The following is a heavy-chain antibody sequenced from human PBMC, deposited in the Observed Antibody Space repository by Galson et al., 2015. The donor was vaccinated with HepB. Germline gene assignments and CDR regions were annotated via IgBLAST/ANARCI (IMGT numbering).Heavy chain of an antibody. D-gene: IGHD6-19*01. CDR3: AKVFPEKTDGWYRQALYYFDS. CDR2: ITPSGDNT. CDR1: GFTFSYYA. Sequence: SLRLSCAASGFTFSYYAMSWVRQAPGKGLEWVSAITPSGDNTFSADSMKGRFIISRDNSQNTLFCQLNSLRPDDTAIYFCAKVFPEKTDGWYRQALYYFDSWGQGTRVTVSS. J-gene: IGHJ4*02. V-gene: IGHV3-23*01.